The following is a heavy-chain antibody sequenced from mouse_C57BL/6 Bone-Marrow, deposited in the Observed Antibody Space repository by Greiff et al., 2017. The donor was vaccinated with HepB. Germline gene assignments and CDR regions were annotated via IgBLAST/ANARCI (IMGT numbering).Heavy chain of an antibody. Sequence: QVQLQQSGPGLVQPSQSLSITCTVSGFSLTSYGVHWVRQSPGKGLEWLGVIWSGGSTDYNAAFISRLSISKDNSKSQVFFKMNSLQADDTAIYYCARNTPYWYFDVWGTGTTVTVSS. CDR3: ARNTPYWYFDV. CDR1: GFSLTSYG. V-gene: IGHV2-2*01. J-gene: IGHJ1*03. CDR2: IWSGGST.